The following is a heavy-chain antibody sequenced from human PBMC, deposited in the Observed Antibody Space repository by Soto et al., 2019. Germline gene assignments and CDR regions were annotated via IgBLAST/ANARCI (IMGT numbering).Heavy chain of an antibody. J-gene: IGHJ6*02. CDR1: GGSISGYY. CDR3: AGGPHWAADYYYGMDV. Sequence: SETLSLTCTVSGGSISGYYWSWIRQPPGKGLEWIGDIYYSGSTNYKPSLKSRVTISVDTSKNQFSLKLGSVTAADTAVYYCAGGPHWAADYYYGMDVWGQGTTVTVSS. D-gene: IGHD6-13*01. CDR2: IYYSGST. V-gene: IGHV4-59*01.